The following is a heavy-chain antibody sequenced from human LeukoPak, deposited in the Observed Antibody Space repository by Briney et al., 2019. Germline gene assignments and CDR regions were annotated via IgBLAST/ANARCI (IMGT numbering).Heavy chain of an antibody. CDR2: INHSGST. D-gene: IGHD2-15*01. J-gene: IGHJ5*02. CDR1: GGSFSGYY. CDR3: AREAIVEVVAAGGNWFDP. V-gene: IGHV4-34*01. Sequence: SETLSLTCAVYGGSFSGYYWSWIRQPPGKGLEWIGEINHSGSTNYNPSLKSRVTISVDTSKNQFSLKLSSVTAADTAVYYCAREAIVEVVAAGGNWFDPWGQGTLVTVSS.